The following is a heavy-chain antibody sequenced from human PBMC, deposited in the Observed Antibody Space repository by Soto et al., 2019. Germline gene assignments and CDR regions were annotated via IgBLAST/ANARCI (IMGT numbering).Heavy chain of an antibody. V-gene: IGHV4-59*08. CDR2: IYYSGST. D-gene: IGHD2-2*01. CDR1: GGSISSYY. CDR3: ARLRIVVVPAAMGYFDY. Sequence: PSETLSLTCTVSGGSISSYYWSWIRQPPGKGLEWIGYIYYSGSTNYNPSLKSRVTISVDTSKNQFSLKLSSVTAADTAVYYCARLRIVVVPAAMGYFDYWGQGTLVTVSS. J-gene: IGHJ4*02.